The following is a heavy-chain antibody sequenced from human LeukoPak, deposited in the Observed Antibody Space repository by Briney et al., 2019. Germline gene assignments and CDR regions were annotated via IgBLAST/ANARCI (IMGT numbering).Heavy chain of an antibody. CDR2: IYHSGSS. D-gene: IGHD6-19*01. Sequence: PSETLSLTCAVSGDSISTNNWWSWVRQAPGKGLEWIGEIYHSGSSNYNPSLKSRVSISVDKANNQFSLKLTSVTAADTAVYYCARDPSSYYYYYMDVWGKGTTVTISS. CDR3: ARDPSSYYYYYMDV. V-gene: IGHV4-4*02. J-gene: IGHJ6*03. CDR1: GDSISTNNW.